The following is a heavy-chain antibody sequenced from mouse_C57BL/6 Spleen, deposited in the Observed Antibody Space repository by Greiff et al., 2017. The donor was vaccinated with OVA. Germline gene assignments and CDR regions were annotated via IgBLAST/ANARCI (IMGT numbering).Heavy chain of an antibody. CDR2: ISDGGSYT. CDR3: ARGEGVYYAMDY. J-gene: IGHJ4*01. Sequence: EVMLVESGGGLVKPGGSLKLSCAASGFTFSSYAMSWVRQTPEKRLEWVATISDGGSYTYYPDNVKGRFTISRDNAKNNLYLQMSHLKSEDTAMYYCARGEGVYYAMDYWGQGTSVTVSS. CDR1: GFTFSSYA. V-gene: IGHV5-4*03.